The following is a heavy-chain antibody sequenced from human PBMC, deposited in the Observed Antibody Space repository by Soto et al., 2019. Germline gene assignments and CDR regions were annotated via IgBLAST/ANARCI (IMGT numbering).Heavy chain of an antibody. J-gene: IGHJ4*02. Sequence: QVQLVESGGGVVQPGRSLRLSCAASGFTFSSYGMHWVRQAQGKGLEWVAVIWYDGSNKYYADSVKGRFTISRDNSKNTLYLQMNSLRAEDTAVYYCARVLALMTGDYWGQGTLVTVSS. D-gene: IGHD3-16*02. CDR1: GFTFSSYG. CDR2: IWYDGSNK. V-gene: IGHV3-33*01. CDR3: ARVLALMTGDY.